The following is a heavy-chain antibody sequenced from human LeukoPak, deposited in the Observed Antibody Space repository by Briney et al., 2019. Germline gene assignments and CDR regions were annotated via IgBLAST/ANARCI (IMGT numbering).Heavy chain of an antibody. D-gene: IGHD3-16*02. CDR1: GYTFTSYD. V-gene: IGHV1-8*01. Sequence: GASVKVSCKASGYTFTSYDINWVRQATGQGLEWMGWMNPNSGNTGYAQKFQGGVTMTRNTSISTAYMELSSLRSEDTAVYYCARATGTSMITFGGVIVITEYYFDYWGQGTLVTVSS. CDR3: ARATGTSMITFGGVIVITEYYFDY. CDR2: MNPNSGNT. J-gene: IGHJ4*02.